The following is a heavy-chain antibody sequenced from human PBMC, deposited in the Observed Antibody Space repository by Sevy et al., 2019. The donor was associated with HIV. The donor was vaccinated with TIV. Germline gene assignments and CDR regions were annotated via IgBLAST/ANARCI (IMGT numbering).Heavy chain of an antibody. D-gene: IGHD3-22*01. V-gene: IGHV1-69*13. CDR2: IIPIFGTA. J-gene: IGHJ6*02. Sequence: ASVKVSCKASGGTFSSYAINWVRQAPGQGLEWMGGIIPIFGTANYAQKFQGRVTITADESTSTAYMELSSLRSEDTAVYYCARDEYYYDSSGYYYYYYYYGMDVWGQGTTVTVSS. CDR3: ARDEYYYDSSGYYYYYYYYGMDV. CDR1: GGTFSSYA.